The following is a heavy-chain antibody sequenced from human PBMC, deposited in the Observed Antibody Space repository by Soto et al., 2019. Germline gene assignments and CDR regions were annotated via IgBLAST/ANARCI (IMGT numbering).Heavy chain of an antibody. D-gene: IGHD1-1*01. CDR2: IYYSGST. Sequence: LSLTCTVSGXSISSGGYYWSWIRQHPGKGLEWIGYIYYSGSTYYSPSLKSRITISLDTSKNQFSLKLSSVTAADTAVYYCAREVPTPYYFDYWGQGTLVTVSS. CDR3: AREVPTPYYFDY. J-gene: IGHJ4*02. CDR1: GXSISSGGYY. V-gene: IGHV4-31*03.